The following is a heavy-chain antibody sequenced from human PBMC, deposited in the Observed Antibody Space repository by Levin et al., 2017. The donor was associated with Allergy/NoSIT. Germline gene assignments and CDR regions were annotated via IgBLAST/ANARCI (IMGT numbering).Heavy chain of an antibody. Sequence: GGSLRLSCAASGFTFSSYGMHWVRQAPGKGLEWVAVIWYDGSNKYYADSVKGRFTISRDNSKNTLYLQMNSLRAEDTAVYYCARDQTSVDTAMVNGVKYYYYGMDVWGQGTTVTVSS. D-gene: IGHD5-18*01. V-gene: IGHV3-33*01. CDR3: ARDQTSVDTAMVNGVKYYYYGMDV. J-gene: IGHJ6*02. CDR1: GFTFSSYG. CDR2: IWYDGSNK.